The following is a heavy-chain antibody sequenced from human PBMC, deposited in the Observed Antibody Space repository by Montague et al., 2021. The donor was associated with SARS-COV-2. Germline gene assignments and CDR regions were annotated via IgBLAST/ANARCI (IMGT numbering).Heavy chain of an antibody. CDR1: GYTFTGYY. V-gene: IGHV1-2*04. CDR2: INPNSGGT. D-gene: IGHD3-16*01. J-gene: IGHJ6*02. Sequence: SVKVSCKAAGYTFTGYYMHWVRQALGQGLEWMGWINPNSGGTNYAQKFQGWVTMTRDTSISTAYMELSRLRSDDTAVYYCARAGAGLGYYYYGMDVWGQGTTVTVSS. CDR3: ARAGAGLGYYYYGMDV.